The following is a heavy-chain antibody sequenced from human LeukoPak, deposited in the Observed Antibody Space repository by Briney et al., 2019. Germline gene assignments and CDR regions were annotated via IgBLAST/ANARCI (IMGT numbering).Heavy chain of an antibody. J-gene: IGHJ5*02. CDR3: ARSFYEDRSGYENWFDP. CDR1: RYSFISYW. V-gene: IGHV5-51*01. D-gene: IGHD3-22*01. CDR2: IFPGDSDT. Sequence: GESLKISCKGFRYSFISYWIGWVRQTPEKGLEWMGMIFPGDSDTRYSPAFEGQVTISADRSTSTAFLQWSSLKASDTAIYYCARSFYEDRSGYENWFDPWGQGTLVTVSS.